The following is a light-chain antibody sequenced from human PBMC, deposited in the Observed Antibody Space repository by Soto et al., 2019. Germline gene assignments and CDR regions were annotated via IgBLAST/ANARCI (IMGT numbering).Light chain of an antibody. CDR2: DAS. CDR1: QSISSW. V-gene: IGKV1-5*01. Sequence: DIQMTQSPSTLSASVGDRVTITCRASQSISSWLAWYQQKPGKAPKLLIYDASSLASGVPSRFSGSGSGTEFTLTISSLPPDDFATYYCQQYNSYSPTFGQGTKVEIK. CDR3: QQYNSYSPT. J-gene: IGKJ1*01.